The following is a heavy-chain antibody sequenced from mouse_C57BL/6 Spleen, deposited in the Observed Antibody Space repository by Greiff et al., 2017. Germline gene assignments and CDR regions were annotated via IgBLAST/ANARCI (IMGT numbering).Heavy chain of an antibody. J-gene: IGHJ2*01. Sequence: EVQLQQSGAELVKPGASVKLSCTASGFNIKDYYMHWVKQRTEQGLEWIGRIDPEDGVTKYAPKFQGKATISADTSSNTAYLQLSSLTSEDTAVYYCARSGYSSSELDYWGQGTTLTVSS. D-gene: IGHD1-1*01. CDR3: ARSGYSSSELDY. V-gene: IGHV14-2*01. CDR2: IDPEDGVT. CDR1: GFNIKDYY.